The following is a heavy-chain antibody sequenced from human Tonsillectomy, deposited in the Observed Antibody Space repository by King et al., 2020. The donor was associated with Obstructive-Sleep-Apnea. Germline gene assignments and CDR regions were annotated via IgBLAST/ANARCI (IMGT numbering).Heavy chain of an antibody. Sequence: VQLVESGGGVVQPGRSLRLSCAASGFMFGSYGMHWVRQAPARGLDWVAAISYDGSKTYYSDSVKGRFTISRDNSKNTIYLHMNSLRPEDTAIYYCARDIGHDNSGPPWDWGQETLVAVAS. CDR2: ISYDGSKT. J-gene: IGHJ4*02. V-gene: IGHV3-30*01. CDR3: ARDIGHDNSGPPWD. CDR1: GFMFGSYG. D-gene: IGHD3-22*01.